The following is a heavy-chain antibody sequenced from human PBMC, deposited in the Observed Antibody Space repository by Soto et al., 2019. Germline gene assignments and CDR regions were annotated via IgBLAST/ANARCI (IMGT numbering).Heavy chain of an antibody. V-gene: IGHV3-21*01. CDR3: ASLSRFALDY. CDR2: ISSSSSYI. Sequence: GGSLRLSCAASGFSFNTYSMNWVRQAPGKGLEWVSSISSSSSYINYANSVKGRFTISRDNAKNSLYLQMNSLRAEDTAVYYCASLSRFALDYWGQGTLVTVSS. D-gene: IGHD3-10*01. CDR1: GFSFNTYS. J-gene: IGHJ4*02.